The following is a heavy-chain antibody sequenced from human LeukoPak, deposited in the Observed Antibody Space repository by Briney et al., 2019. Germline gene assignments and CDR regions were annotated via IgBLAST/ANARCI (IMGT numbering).Heavy chain of an antibody. CDR3: AREGFGRWLQEDAFDI. CDR1: GGTFSSYA. J-gene: IGHJ3*02. Sequence: GASVKVSCKASGGTFSSYAISWVRQAPGQGLEWMGGIIPIFGTANYAQKFQGRVTITADESTSTAYMELSSLRSEDTAVYYCAREGFGRWLQEDAFDIWGQGTMVTVSS. D-gene: IGHD5-24*01. V-gene: IGHV1-69*13. CDR2: IIPIFGTA.